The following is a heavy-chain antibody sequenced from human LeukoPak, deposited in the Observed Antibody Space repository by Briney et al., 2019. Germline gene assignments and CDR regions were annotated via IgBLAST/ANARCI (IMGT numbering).Heavy chain of an antibody. CDR1: GGTFSSYA. J-gene: IGHJ4*02. CDR2: SIPTFGTA. CDR3: ASISSGWHGVDY. D-gene: IGHD6-19*01. V-gene: IGHV1-69*05. Sequence: SVKVSFKASGGTFSSYAISWVRQAPGQGLEWMGGSIPTFGTANYAQKFQGRVTSTTDESTSTAYMELSSLRSEDTAVYYCASISSGWHGVDYWGQGTLVTVSS.